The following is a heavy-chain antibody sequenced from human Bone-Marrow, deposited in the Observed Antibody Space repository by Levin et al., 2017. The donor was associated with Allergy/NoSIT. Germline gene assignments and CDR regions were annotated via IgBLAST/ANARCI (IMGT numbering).Heavy chain of an antibody. J-gene: IGHJ3*02. CDR3: AKVRRGLDAFDI. D-gene: IGHD3/OR15-3a*01. Sequence: GGSLRLSCAASGFTFSTSAMSWVRQAPGKGLEWVSSITQSGGDTYYAASGKGRFTISRDNSNNTLYLHMNGLRAEDTALYYCAKVRRGLDAFDIWGQGTMVTVSS. CDR2: ITQSGGDT. V-gene: IGHV3-23*01. CDR1: GFTFSTSA.